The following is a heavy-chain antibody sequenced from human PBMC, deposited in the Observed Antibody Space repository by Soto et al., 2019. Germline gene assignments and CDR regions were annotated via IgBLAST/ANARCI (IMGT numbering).Heavy chain of an antibody. CDR1: GGSISSGGYY. V-gene: IGHV4-31*01. CDR2: IYYSGST. Sequence: QVQLQESGPGLVKPSQTLSLTCTVSGGSISSGGYYWSWIRQHPGKGLEWIGYIYYSGSTYYNPSLKSHVTISVDTSKNQFSLKLSSVTAADTAVYSCARGGRRSPVMDVWGQGTTVTVSS. J-gene: IGHJ6*02. CDR3: ARGGRRSPVMDV.